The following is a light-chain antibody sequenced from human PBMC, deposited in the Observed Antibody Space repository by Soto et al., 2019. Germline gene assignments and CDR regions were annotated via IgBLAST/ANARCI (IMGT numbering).Light chain of an antibody. V-gene: IGLV3-21*02. CDR3: QLWDSSSDRYV. CDR2: DDS. Sequence: SYELTQPPSMSVAPGQTASISCGGKNVGSYSVHWYQQKPGQAPVLVVYDDSDRPSGIPERFSGSTSGNTATLTISRVEAGDEADYYCQLWDSSSDRYVFGTGTQLTVL. J-gene: IGLJ1*01. CDR1: NVGSYS.